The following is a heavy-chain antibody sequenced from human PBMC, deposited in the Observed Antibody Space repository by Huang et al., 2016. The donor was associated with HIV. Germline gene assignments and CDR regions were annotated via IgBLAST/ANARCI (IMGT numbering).Heavy chain of an antibody. Sequence: QLHLQQSGPGLVRPSETLSLICTVSGGSITSSNHYWGWISQTPGKGLEWIGKFYYSGDAYYTPSLKNRVSISIDTSKSQFSLRLSSVIATDTAVYYCASGEYGKNAYDIWGQGTVVTVSA. J-gene: IGHJ3*02. CDR2: FYYSGDA. CDR3: ASGEYGKNAYDI. V-gene: IGHV4-39*01. CDR1: GGSITSSNHY. D-gene: IGHD2-2*01.